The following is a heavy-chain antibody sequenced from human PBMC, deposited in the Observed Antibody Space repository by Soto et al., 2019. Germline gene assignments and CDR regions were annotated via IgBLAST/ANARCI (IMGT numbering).Heavy chain of an antibody. CDR3: ARKTYDFWSGYPNNWFDP. CDR2: IYYSGST. D-gene: IGHD3-3*01. Sequence: SETLSLTCTVSGGSISSSSYYWGWIRQPPGKGLEWIGSIYYSGSTYYNPSLKSRVTISVDTSKNQFSLKLSPVTAADTAVYYCARKTYDFWSGYPNNWFDPWGQGTLVTVSS. V-gene: IGHV4-39*01. CDR1: GGSISSSSYY. J-gene: IGHJ5*02.